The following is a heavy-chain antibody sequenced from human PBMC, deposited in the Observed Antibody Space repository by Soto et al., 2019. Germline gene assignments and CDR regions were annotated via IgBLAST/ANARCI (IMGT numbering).Heavy chain of an antibody. CDR1: GFTFDDYA. Sequence: EVQLVASGGGLVQPGRSLRISFAASGFTFDDYAMHWVRQAPGKGLEWVSGISWNSGSIGYADSVKGRFTISRDNAKNFLYLQMNSLRAEDTALYYCAKGNDWNYEGPSSYWGQGTLVTVSS. J-gene: IGHJ4*02. CDR3: AKGNDWNYEGPSSY. D-gene: IGHD1-7*01. CDR2: ISWNSGSI. V-gene: IGHV3-9*01.